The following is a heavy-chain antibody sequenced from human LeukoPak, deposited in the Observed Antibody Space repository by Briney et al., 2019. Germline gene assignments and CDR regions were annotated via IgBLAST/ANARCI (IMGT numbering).Heavy chain of an antibody. CDR2: ISAYNGNT. CDR3: ARDPYSYDSSGYYRALDY. Sequence: ASVKVSCKASGYTFTSYGISWVRQAPGQGLEWMGWISAYNGNTKYAQKLQDRVTMTTDTSTNTAYMGLRSLRSDDTAVYYCARDPYSYDSSGYYRALDYWGQGTLVTVSS. D-gene: IGHD3-22*01. J-gene: IGHJ4*02. CDR1: GYTFTSYG. V-gene: IGHV1-18*01.